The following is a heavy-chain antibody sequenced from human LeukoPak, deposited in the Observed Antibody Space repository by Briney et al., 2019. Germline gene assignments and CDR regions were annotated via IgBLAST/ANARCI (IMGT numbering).Heavy chain of an antibody. CDR1: GFTFSSHA. D-gene: IGHD3-3*01. V-gene: IGHV3-23*01. J-gene: IGHJ5*02. CDR2: ISGSGGST. CDR3: AKEGGFWSGKSWFDP. Sequence: PGGSLRLSCAASGFTFSSHAMSWVRQAPGKGLEWVSAISGSGGSTYYADSVKGRFTISRDNSKNTLYLQMNSLRAEDTAVYYCAKEGGFWSGKSWFDPWGQGTLVTVSS.